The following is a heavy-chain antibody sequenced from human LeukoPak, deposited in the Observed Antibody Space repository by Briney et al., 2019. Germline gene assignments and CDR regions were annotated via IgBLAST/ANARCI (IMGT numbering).Heavy chain of an antibody. V-gene: IGHV4-61*02. D-gene: IGHD3-3*02. Sequence: SETLSLTCTVSGGSISSGSYYWSWIRQPAGKGLEWIGRIYTSGSTNYNPSLKSRVTISVDTSKNQFSLKLSSVTAADTAVYYCAREHLWYMDVWGKGTTVTISS. CDR3: AREHLWYMDV. J-gene: IGHJ6*03. CDR2: IYTSGST. CDR1: GGSISSGSYY.